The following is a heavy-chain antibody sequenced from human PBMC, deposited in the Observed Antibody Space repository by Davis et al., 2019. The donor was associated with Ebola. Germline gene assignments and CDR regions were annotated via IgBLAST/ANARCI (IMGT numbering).Heavy chain of an antibody. Sequence: SETLSLTCTVSGGSFRSYYGSWIRQPPGEGLEWIGYIYYTGSTDYNPSLKSRVTISVDTSKNQFSLRLSSVTAADTAIYYCARSHSDWLLPFDYWGQGTLATVSS. CDR1: GGSFRSYY. CDR3: ARSHSDWLLPFDY. CDR2: IYYTGST. V-gene: IGHV4-59*01. D-gene: IGHD3-9*01. J-gene: IGHJ4*01.